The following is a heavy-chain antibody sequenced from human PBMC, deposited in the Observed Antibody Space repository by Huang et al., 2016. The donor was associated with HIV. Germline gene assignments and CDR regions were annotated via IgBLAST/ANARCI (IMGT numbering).Heavy chain of an antibody. CDR1: GYGFSSYW. V-gene: IGHV5-51*01. CDR2: IYPGDSET. CDR3: ARQVDGFRSHFDF. J-gene: IGHJ4*02. D-gene: IGHD5-18*01. Sequence: EVLLVQSGAELKEPGESLKISCKASGYGFSSYWIGWVRQKPGKGLEWMGIIYPGDSETKYSPSFDGQVTISADKSTRTAYLQWESLKAPDTAIYFCARQVDGFRSHFDFWGQGTLVSVSS.